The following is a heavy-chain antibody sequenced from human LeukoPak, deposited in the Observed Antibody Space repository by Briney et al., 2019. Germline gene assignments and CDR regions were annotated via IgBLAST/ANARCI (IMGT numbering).Heavy chain of an antibody. D-gene: IGHD1-26*01. J-gene: IGHJ4*02. CDR3: ARSPSCGFGCAREDY. CDR2: MNPNSGNT. V-gene: IGHV1-8*01. CDR1: GYTFIGYD. Sequence: GASVKVSCKASGYTFIGYDINWVRQATGQGLEWMGWMNPNSGNTGYAQKFQGRVTMTRNTSISTAYMELSSLRSEDTAVYYCARSPSCGFGCAREDYWGQGTLVTVSS.